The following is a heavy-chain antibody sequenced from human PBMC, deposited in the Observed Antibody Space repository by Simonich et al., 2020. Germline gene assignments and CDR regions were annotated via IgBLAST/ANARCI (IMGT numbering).Heavy chain of an antibody. CDR3: ARDSYSSWYFDL. CDR2: INPDSGGT. CDR1: GYTFTGYY. J-gene: IGHJ2*01. D-gene: IGHD6-13*01. V-gene: IGHV1-2*02. Sequence: QVQLVQSGAEVKKPGASVKVSCTASGYTFTGYYMHWVRQAPGQGLEWIGWINPDSGGTNYAQKVQGRVTMTRDTSISTAYMELSRLRSDDTAVYYCARDSYSSWYFDLWGRGTLVTVSS.